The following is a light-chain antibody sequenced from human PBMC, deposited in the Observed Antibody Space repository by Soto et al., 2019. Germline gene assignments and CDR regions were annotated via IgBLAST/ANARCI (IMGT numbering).Light chain of an antibody. CDR2: DAS. J-gene: IGKJ1*01. V-gene: IGKV1-5*01. Sequence: DIQMTQSPSTLSASVGDRVTITCRASQSISNWLAWYQQKPGKAPKLVIYDASSLESGVPSRFSGSGSETEFTLTISSLQPDDFATYYCQQYNSYWRTFGQGTKVEIK. CDR3: QQYNSYWRT. CDR1: QSISNW.